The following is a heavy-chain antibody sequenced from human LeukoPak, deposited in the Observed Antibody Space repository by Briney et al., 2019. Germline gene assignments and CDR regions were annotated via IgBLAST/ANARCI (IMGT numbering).Heavy chain of an antibody. V-gene: IGHV4-59*12. J-gene: IGHJ4*02. CDR3: ARRFPPSWGAAAGRCDY. Sequence: SETLSLTCTVSGGSISSYYWSWIRQPPGKGLEWIGYIYYSGSTNYNPSLKSRVTISVDTSKNQFSLKLSSVTAADTAVYYCARRFPPSWGAAAGRCDYWGQGTLVTVSS. CDR2: IYYSGST. D-gene: IGHD6-13*01. CDR1: GGSISSYY.